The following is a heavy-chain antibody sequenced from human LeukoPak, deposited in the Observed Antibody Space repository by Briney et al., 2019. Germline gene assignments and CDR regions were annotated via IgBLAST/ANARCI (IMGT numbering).Heavy chain of an antibody. J-gene: IGHJ4*01. CDR2: ISGSGGST. CDR1: GYTFSSYA. CDR3: AKTPLGGVLRYFCWPRYSYYFDY. V-gene: IGHV3-23*01. D-gene: IGHD3-9*01. Sequence: PGGSLRLSCAASGYTFSSYAMSWVRQAPGKGLEWVSAISGSGGSTYYADYVKGRFTISRDNSKNTLYLQMNSLRAEDTAVYYCAKTPLGGVLRYFCWPRYSYYFDYWGHGALVTVSS.